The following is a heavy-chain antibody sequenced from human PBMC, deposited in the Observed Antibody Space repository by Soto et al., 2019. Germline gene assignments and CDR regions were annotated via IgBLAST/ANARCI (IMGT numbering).Heavy chain of an antibody. CDR3: ARGGGSPYHDHEFDY. Sequence: GTLSLTCSVSGVSTSNHYWTWIRKPPGQGPEWIGCIYYRGTTNYNASFNSRVTISVDTSKNQFSLKLTSVTTADTAVYYCARGGGSPYHDHEFDYWGQGILVTVSS. V-gene: IGHV4-59*11. D-gene: IGHD2-2*01. CDR2: IYYRGTT. CDR1: GVSTSNHY. J-gene: IGHJ4*02.